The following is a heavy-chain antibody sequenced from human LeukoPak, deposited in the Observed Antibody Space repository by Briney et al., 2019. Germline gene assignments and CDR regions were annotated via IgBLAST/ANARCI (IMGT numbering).Heavy chain of an antibody. CDR2: IYYSGST. CDR3: ARQQLPLRNIDY. D-gene: IGHD2-2*01. Sequence: PSETLSLTCTVSGGSISSSSYYWGWIRQPPGKGLEWIGSIYYSGSTYYNPSLKSRVTISVDTSKNQFSLKLSSVTAADTAVYYRARQQLPLRNIDYWGQGTLVTVSS. CDR1: GGSISSSSYY. V-gene: IGHV4-39*01. J-gene: IGHJ4*02.